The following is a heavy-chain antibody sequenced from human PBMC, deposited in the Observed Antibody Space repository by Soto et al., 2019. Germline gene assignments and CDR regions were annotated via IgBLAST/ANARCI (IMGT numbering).Heavy chain of an antibody. J-gene: IGHJ4*02. Sequence: QVQLQESGPGLVKPSETLSLTCTVSGGSISSYYWSWIRQPPGKGLEWIGYIYYSGSTNYNPSPKSRVTISVDTSKNQFSLKLSSVTAADTAVYYCARERLRFGEYFDYWGQGTLVTVSS. CDR1: GGSISSYY. CDR2: IYYSGST. D-gene: IGHD3-10*01. CDR3: ARERLRFGEYFDY. V-gene: IGHV4-59*01.